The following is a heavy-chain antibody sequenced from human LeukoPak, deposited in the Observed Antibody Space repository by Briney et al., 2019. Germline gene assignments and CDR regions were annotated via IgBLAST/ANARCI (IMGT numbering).Heavy chain of an antibody. CDR2: IIPILGIA. D-gene: IGHD6-13*01. CDR3: ARESTGVAAGTSTVYMDV. Sequence: SVKVSCKASGGTFSSYAISWVRQAPGQGLEWMGRIIPILGIANYAQKFQGRVTITADKSTSTAYMELSSLRSDDTAVYYCARESTGVAAGTSTVYMDVWGKGTTVTVSS. CDR1: GGTFSSYA. J-gene: IGHJ6*03. V-gene: IGHV1-69*04.